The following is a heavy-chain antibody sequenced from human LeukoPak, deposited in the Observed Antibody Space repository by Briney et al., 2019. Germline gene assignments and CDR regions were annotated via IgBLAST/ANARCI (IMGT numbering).Heavy chain of an antibody. D-gene: IGHD5-18*01. CDR1: GFTFSSYW. Sequence: GGSLRLSCAASGFTFSSYWMNWVRQAPGKGLEWVANIKQDGSEKYYVDSVKGRFTISRDNAKNSLYLQMNSLGAEDTAVYYCASRGYSYGSPFDYWGQGTLVTVSS. J-gene: IGHJ4*02. CDR2: IKQDGSEK. CDR3: ASRGYSYGSPFDY. V-gene: IGHV3-7*01.